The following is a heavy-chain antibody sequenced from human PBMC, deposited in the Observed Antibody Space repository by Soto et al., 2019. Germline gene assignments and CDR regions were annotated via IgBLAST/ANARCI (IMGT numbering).Heavy chain of an antibody. D-gene: IGHD1-1*01. Sequence: SLRLSCAASGFTFDDYAMHWVRQAPVKGLEWVSGISWNSGSIGYADSVKGRFTISRDNSKNTLFLQMNSLRAEDTAVYYCVRENWRGFDYWGQGTLVTVSS. CDR2: ISWNSGSI. CDR1: GFTFDDYA. J-gene: IGHJ4*02. CDR3: VRENWRGFDY. V-gene: IGHV3-9*01.